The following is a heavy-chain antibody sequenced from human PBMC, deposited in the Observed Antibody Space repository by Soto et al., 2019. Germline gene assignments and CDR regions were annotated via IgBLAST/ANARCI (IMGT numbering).Heavy chain of an antibody. Sequence: QVQLVQSGAEVKKPGASVKVSCKASGYTFTSYGISWVRQAPGQGLEWMGWISAYNGNPNYAQMLQGRVTMTSDTVPSTGYMERRSLRSDDTAVYYCARGGDTYDILAGYYRRRNWFDPLGQGTLVTVSS. D-gene: IGHD3-9*01. CDR2: ISAYNGNP. CDR3: ARGGDTYDILAGYYRRRNWFDP. V-gene: IGHV1-18*01. CDR1: GYTFTSYG. J-gene: IGHJ5*02.